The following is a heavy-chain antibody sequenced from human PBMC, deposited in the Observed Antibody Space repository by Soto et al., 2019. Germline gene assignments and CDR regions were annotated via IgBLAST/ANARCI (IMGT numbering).Heavy chain of an antibody. Sequence: ASVKVSCKASGYTFTSYDINWVRQATGQGLEWMGWMNPNSGNTGYAQKFQDRVTMTRNTSISTAYMELSSLRSEDTAVYYCARGGSSGWYPHSDYWGQGTLVTVSS. CDR3: ARGGSSGWYPHSDY. J-gene: IGHJ4*02. CDR1: GYTFTSYD. CDR2: MNPNSGNT. V-gene: IGHV1-8*01. D-gene: IGHD6-19*01.